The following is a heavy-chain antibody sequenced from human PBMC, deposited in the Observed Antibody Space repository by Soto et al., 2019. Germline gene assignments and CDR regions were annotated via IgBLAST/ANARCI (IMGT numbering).Heavy chain of an antibody. CDR3: ARSSWEGVRGVKELDY. Sequence: QVQLVQSGAEVKKPGASVKVSCKASGYTFTNDYMHWVRQAPGQGLEWMGIINPSTGTTSYAQKFQGRVTMTRDTATSTVHLELSSLRSDDTAVYYCARSSWEGVRGVKELDYWGQGTLVTVSS. V-gene: IGHV1-46*01. CDR2: INPSTGTT. CDR1: GYTFTNDY. D-gene: IGHD3-10*01. J-gene: IGHJ4*02.